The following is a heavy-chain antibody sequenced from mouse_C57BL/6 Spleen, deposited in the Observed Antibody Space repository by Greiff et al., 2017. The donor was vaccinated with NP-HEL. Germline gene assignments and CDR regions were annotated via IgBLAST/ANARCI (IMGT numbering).Heavy chain of an antibody. V-gene: IGHV1-82*01. CDR3: AREYGSRGFAY. CDR1: GYAFSSSW. D-gene: IGHD1-1*01. J-gene: IGHJ3*01. Sequence: VQLQQSGPELVKPGASVKISCKASGYAFSSSWMNWVKQRPGKGLEWIGRIYPGDGDTNYNGKFKGKATLTADKSSSTAYMQLSSLTSEDSAVYCCAREYGSRGFAYWGQVTLVTVSA. CDR2: IYPGDGDT.